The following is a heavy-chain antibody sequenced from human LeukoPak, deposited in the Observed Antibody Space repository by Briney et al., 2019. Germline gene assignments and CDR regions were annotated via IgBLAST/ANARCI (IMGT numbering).Heavy chain of an antibody. CDR2: ISAYNGNT. CDR3: ARGYNYYDSSGYHAPYFDY. Sequence: ASVKVSCKASGYTFTSYGISWVRQAPGQGLEWMGWISAYNGNTNYAQKLQGRVTMTTDTSTSTAYMELRSLRSDDTAVYYCARGYNYYDSSGYHAPYFDYWGQETLVTVSS. CDR1: GYTFTSYG. J-gene: IGHJ4*02. D-gene: IGHD3-22*01. V-gene: IGHV1-18*01.